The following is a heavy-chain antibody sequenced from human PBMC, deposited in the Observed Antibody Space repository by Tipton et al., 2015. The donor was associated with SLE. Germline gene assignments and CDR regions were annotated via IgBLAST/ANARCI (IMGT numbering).Heavy chain of an antibody. V-gene: IGHV1-69*01. CDR2: IIPIFGTA. CDR3: ARDLAMAPRSAFDI. J-gene: IGHJ3*02. CDR1: GGTFSSYA. D-gene: IGHD6-6*01. Sequence: QVQLVQSGAEVKKPGSSVKVSCKAYGGTFSSYAISWVRQAPGQGLEWMGGIIPIFGTANYAQKFQGRVTITADESTSTAYMELSSLRSEDTAVYYCARDLAMAPRSAFDIWGQGTMVTVSS.